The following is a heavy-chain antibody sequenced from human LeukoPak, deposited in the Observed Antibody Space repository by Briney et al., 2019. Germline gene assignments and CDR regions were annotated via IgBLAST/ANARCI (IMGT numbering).Heavy chain of an antibody. D-gene: IGHD6-19*01. CDR3: ARGLRGSSGWRLFGY. V-gene: IGHV1-8*03. J-gene: IGHJ4*02. Sequence: GASVKVSCKASGYTFTSYDINWVRQATGQGLEWMGWMNPNSGNTGYAQKFQGRVTIARNTSISTAYMELSSLRSEDTAVYYCARGLRGSSGWRLFGYWGQGTLVTVSS. CDR2: MNPNSGNT. CDR1: GYTFTSYD.